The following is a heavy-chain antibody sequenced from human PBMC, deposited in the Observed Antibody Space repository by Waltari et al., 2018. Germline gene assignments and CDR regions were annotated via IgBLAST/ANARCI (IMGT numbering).Heavy chain of an antibody. CDR2: IQYSGNMGNT. CDR1: GCSVSSVGYY. J-gene: IGHJ4*02. D-gene: IGHD3-10*01. CDR3: ARQNVGPGSAHLDY. Sequence: QVQLQESSPGLVKPSQTLSLTCTVSGCSVSSVGYYWNWIRQLPGKGLEWIGYIQYSGNMGNTFYNPSLQSRVSISLDRSKNHFSLNLNSVTAADTALYYCARQNVGPGSAHLDYWGQGSLVTVTS. V-gene: IGHV4-31*03.